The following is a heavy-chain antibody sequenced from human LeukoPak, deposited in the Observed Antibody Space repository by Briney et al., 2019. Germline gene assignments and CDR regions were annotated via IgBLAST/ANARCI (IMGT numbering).Heavy chain of an antibody. CDR3: ATDNPLPYYYDSSGYRRPTHMDV. J-gene: IGHJ6*03. V-gene: IGHV1-2*02. Sequence: VASVKVSCKASGYTFTGYYMHWVRQAPGQGLEWMGWINPNSGGTNYAQKFQGRVTMTRDTSISTAYMELSRLRSEDTAVYYCATDNPLPYYYDSSGYRRPTHMDVWGKGTTVTISS. D-gene: IGHD3-22*01. CDR1: GYTFTGYY. CDR2: INPNSGGT.